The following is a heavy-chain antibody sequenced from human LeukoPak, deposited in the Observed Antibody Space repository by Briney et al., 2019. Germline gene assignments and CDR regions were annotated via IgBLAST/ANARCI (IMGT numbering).Heavy chain of an antibody. D-gene: IGHD3-16*01. CDR3: ARASVGPLMITFGAPYNWFDP. V-gene: IGHV3-23*01. CDR2: ISGSGGST. Sequence: SGGSLRLSCAASGFTFSSYAMSWVRQAPGKGLEWVSAISGSGGSTYYADSVKGRFTISRDNSKNTLYLQMNSLRAEDTAVYYCARASVGPLMITFGAPYNWFDPWGQGTLVTVSS. J-gene: IGHJ5*02. CDR1: GFTFSSYA.